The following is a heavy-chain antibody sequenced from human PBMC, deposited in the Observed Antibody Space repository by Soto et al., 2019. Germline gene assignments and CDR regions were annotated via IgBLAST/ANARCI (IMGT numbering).Heavy chain of an antibody. Sequence: ASVKVSCKASGGTFSSYAISWVRQAPGQGLEWMGGIIPIFGTANYAQKFQGRVTITADKSTSTAYMELSGLRSEDTAVYYCARESADARGVYYFDYWGQGTLVTVSS. CDR2: IIPIFGTA. CDR3: ARESADARGVYYFDY. V-gene: IGHV1-69*06. CDR1: GGTFSSYA. D-gene: IGHD2-2*01. J-gene: IGHJ4*02.